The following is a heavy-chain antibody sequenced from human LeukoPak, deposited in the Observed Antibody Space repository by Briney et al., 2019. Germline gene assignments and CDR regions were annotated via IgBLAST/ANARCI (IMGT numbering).Heavy chain of an antibody. Sequence: PGRSLRLSCAASGFTFDDYAMHWVRQAPGKGLEWVSGISWNSGSIGYADSVKGRFTISRDNAKNSLYLQMNSLRAEDTALYYCAKVLYGDYESGAFDIWGQGTMVTVSS. CDR3: AKVLYGDYESGAFDI. D-gene: IGHD4-17*01. J-gene: IGHJ3*02. CDR1: GFTFDDYA. CDR2: ISWNSGSI. V-gene: IGHV3-9*01.